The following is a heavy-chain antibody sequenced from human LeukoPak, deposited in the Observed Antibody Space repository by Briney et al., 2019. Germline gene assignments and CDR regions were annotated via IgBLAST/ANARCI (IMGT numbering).Heavy chain of an antibody. J-gene: IGHJ4*02. D-gene: IGHD3-9*01. Sequence: PGGSLRLSCEASGLSFGDYTMHWVRQAPGKGLEWVSLISRNGAATKYADSVKGRFTISRDNAKNSLYLQMNSLRAEDTAVYYCTRVASYDILTGYYTLHYDYWGQGTLVTVSS. CDR3: TRVASYDILTGYYTLHYDY. V-gene: IGHV3-43*01. CDR1: GLSFGDYT. CDR2: ISRNGAAT.